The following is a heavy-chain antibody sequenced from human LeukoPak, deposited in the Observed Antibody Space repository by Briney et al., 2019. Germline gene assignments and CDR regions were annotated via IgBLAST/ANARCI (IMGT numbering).Heavy chain of an antibody. D-gene: IGHD2-2*01. CDR3: ARSVVLYYFDY. Sequence: PSETLSLTCTVSGDSMSNYYWSWIRQPPGKGLEWIGNIYYSGSTSYNPSLKSRVTISEDTSKNQFSLKLSSVTAADTAVYYCARSVVLYYFDYWGQGTLVTVSS. CDR2: IYYSGST. V-gene: IGHV4-59*01. J-gene: IGHJ4*02. CDR1: GDSMSNYY.